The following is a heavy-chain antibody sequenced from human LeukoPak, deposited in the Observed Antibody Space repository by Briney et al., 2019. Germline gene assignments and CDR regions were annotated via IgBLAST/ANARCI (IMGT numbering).Heavy chain of an antibody. Sequence: PGGSLRLSCAASGFTFNTYAVNWVRQAPGKGLEWVSAISTNGGRTYYADSVKGRFTISRDNSQNALHLEMNSLRAEDTAVYYCVKANYGANSVFDYWGEGALVTVSS. J-gene: IGHJ4*02. V-gene: IGHV3-23*01. CDR1: GFTFNTYA. D-gene: IGHD4-23*01. CDR3: VKANYGANSVFDY. CDR2: ISTNGGRT.